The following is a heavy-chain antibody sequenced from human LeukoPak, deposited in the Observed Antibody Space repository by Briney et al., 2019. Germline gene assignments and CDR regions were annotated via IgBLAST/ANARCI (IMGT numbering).Heavy chain of an antibody. CDR1: GLTFSSHW. CDR2: ISGSGGST. CDR3: AKDSPYGDYVEDY. Sequence: PGGSLRLSCAASGLTFSSHWMHWVRQAPGKGLEWVSAISGSGGSTYYADSVKGRFTISRDNSKNTLYLQMNSLRAEDTAVYYCAKDSPYGDYVEDYWGQGTLVTVSS. D-gene: IGHD4-17*01. J-gene: IGHJ4*02. V-gene: IGHV3-23*01.